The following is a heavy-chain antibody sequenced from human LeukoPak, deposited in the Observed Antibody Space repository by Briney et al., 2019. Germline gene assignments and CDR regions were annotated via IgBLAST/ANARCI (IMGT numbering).Heavy chain of an antibody. J-gene: IGHJ4*02. V-gene: IGHV3-30*03. D-gene: IGHD3-10*01. Sequence: PGGSLRLSCAASGFTFSSYGMHWVRQAPGKGLEWVAVISYDGSNKYYADSVKGRFTISRDNSKNTLYLQMNSLRAEDTAVYYCARVRWFGELFGDYWGQGTLVTVSS. CDR1: GFTFSSYG. CDR2: ISYDGSNK. CDR3: ARVRWFGELFGDY.